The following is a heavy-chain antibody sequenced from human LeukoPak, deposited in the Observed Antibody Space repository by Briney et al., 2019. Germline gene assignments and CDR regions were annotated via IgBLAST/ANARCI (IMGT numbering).Heavy chain of an antibody. CDR2: FIPIVGTA. Sequence: ASVKVSCKASGGTFNRYAISWVRQAPGQGLEWMGGFIPIVGTANYAQKFQGRVTITADESASTTFMELSSLRSEDTAVYYCARDLKSGFNYASDNWGQGTLVTVSS. CDR1: GGTFNRYA. D-gene: IGHD1-26*01. V-gene: IGHV1-69*13. J-gene: IGHJ4*02. CDR3: ARDLKSGFNYASDN.